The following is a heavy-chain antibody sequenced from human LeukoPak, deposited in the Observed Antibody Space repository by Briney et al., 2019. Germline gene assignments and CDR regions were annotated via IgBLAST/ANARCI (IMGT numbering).Heavy chain of an antibody. CDR2: IYQSGST. J-gene: IGHJ6*02. V-gene: IGHV4-30-2*01. D-gene: IGHD3-3*01. CDR1: GGSISSGGYS. CDR3: ARGATIFGVAQGGMDV. Sequence: PSETLSLTCAVSGGSISSGGYSWSWIRQPPGKGLEWIGYIYQSGSTYYNPSLRSRVTISVDTSKNQFSLKLSSVTAADTAVYYCARGATIFGVAQGGMDVWGQGTTVTVSS.